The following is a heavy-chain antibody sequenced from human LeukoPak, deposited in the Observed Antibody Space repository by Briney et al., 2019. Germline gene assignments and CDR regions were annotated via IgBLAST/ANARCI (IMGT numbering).Heavy chain of an antibody. D-gene: IGHD3-3*01. CDR2: IYHSGST. Sequence: SETLSLTCAVSGYSISSGYYWGWIRQPPGKGLEWIGSIYHSGSTYYNPSLKSRVTISVDTSKNQFSLKLSSVTAADTAVYYCARRDTYYDFCSGYHNWFDPWGQGTLVTVSS. CDR3: ARRDTYYDFCSGYHNWFDP. V-gene: IGHV4-38-2*01. CDR1: GYSISSGYY. J-gene: IGHJ5*02.